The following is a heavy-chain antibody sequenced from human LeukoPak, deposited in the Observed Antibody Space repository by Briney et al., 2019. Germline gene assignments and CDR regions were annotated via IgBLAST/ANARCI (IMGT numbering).Heavy chain of an antibody. V-gene: IGHV3-7*01. CDR3: ARDDSSGYLYYFDY. Sequence: PGGSLRLSCAASGFTFSSYSMNWVRQAPGKGLEWVANIKQDGSEKYYVDSVKGRFTISRDNAKNSLYLQMNSLRAEDTAMYYCARDDSSGYLYYFDYWGQGTLVTVSS. CDR1: GFTFSSYS. J-gene: IGHJ4*02. D-gene: IGHD3-22*01. CDR2: IKQDGSEK.